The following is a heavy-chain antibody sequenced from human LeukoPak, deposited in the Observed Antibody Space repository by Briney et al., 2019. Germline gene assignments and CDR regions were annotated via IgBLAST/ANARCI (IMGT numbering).Heavy chain of an antibody. CDR2: INADNGNT. D-gene: IGHD3-3*01. J-gene: IGHJ6*02. Sequence: GASVKVSCKASQYSFSDYAIHWVRQAPGQRLEWMGWINADNGNTKYSQKFQGRVTITRDTSASTAYMELSSLRSEDTAVYYCARAGLITIFGVVIHDDYYYGMDVWGQGTTVTVSS. CDR3: ARAGLITIFGVVIHDDYYYGMDV. CDR1: QYSFSDYA. V-gene: IGHV1-3*01.